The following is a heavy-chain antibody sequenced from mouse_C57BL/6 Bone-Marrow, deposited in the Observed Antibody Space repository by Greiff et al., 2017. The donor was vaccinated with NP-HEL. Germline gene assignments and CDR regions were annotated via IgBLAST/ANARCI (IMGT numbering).Heavy chain of an antibody. Sequence: EVKLMESGGGLVQPGGSLSLSCAASGFTFTDYYMSWFRQPPGKALEWLGFIRNKANGYTTEYCASAKVRFTISRDNSQSILYLQMNALGAEDSATYYSARYRVSMDYWGQGTSVTVSS. CDR3: ARYRVSMDY. J-gene: IGHJ4*01. CDR1: GFTFTDYY. V-gene: IGHV7-3*01. CDR2: IRNKANGYTT.